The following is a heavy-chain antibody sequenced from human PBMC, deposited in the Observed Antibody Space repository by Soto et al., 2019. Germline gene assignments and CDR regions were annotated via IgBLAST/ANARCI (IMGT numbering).Heavy chain of an antibody. CDR1: GGSISSYY. D-gene: IGHD3-10*01. Sequence: SETLSLTCTVSGGSISSYYWSWIRQPPGKGLEWIGYIYYSGSTNYNPSLKSRVTISVDTSKNQFSLKLSSVTAADTAVYYCAREAITMVRGVPFNWFDPWGQGTLVTVSS. V-gene: IGHV4-59*01. CDR2: IYYSGST. J-gene: IGHJ5*02. CDR3: AREAITMVRGVPFNWFDP.